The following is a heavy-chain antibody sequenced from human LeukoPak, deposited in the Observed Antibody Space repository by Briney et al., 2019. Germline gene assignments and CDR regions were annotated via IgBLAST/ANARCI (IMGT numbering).Heavy chain of an antibody. CDR3: TRARHFDLWSGISPYYMDV. Sequence: ASVNFSFKSSGYTFTSYDLNWVRQATGQGLEWMGWMNHKSGNTGYATEFQGRVTMTRDNSITKAYMELSSLTSEDTAVYYCTRARHFDLWSGISPYYMDVWGKGTTVTVSS. D-gene: IGHD3-3*01. V-gene: IGHV1-8*01. J-gene: IGHJ6*03. CDR1: GYTFTSYD. CDR2: MNHKSGNT.